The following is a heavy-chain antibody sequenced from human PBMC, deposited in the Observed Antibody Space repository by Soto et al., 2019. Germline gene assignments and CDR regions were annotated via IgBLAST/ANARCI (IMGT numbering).Heavy chain of an antibody. J-gene: IGHJ3*02. CDR3: ARVVFYYDSSGPYSRAPLDAFDI. V-gene: IGHV4-31*03. CDR1: GGSISSGGYY. CDR2: IYYSGST. Sequence: PSETLSLTCTVSGGSISSGGYYWSWIRQHPGKGLEWIGYIYYSGSTYYNTSLKSRVTISVDTSKNQFSLKLSSVTAADTVVYYCARVVFYYDSSGPYSRAPLDAFDIWGQGTMVTVSS. D-gene: IGHD3-22*01.